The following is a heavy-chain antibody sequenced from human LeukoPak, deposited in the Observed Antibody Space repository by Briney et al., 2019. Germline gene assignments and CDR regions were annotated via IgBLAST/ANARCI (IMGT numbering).Heavy chain of an antibody. CDR1: GGTFSSYA. J-gene: IGHJ4*02. V-gene: IGHV1-69*13. CDR3: ARDLDFSSSWYLAFDY. D-gene: IGHD6-13*01. CDR2: IIPIFGTA. Sequence: ASVKVSCTASGGTFSSYAISWVRQAPGQGLEWMGGIIPIFGTANYAQKFQGRVTITADESTSTAYMELSSLRSEDTAVYYCARDLDFSSSWYLAFDYWGQGTLVTVSS.